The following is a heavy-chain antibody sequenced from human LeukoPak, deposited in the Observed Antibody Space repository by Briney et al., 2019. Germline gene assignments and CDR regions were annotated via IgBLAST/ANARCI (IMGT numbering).Heavy chain of an antibody. Sequence: PSETLSLTCTVSGSSINVYYWSWIRQSPGKGLEWIAYISYSGSTYYNPSLKSRVTISVDTSKNQFSLKLSSVTAADTAVYYCARHLQDIVVVVAALDWFDPWGQGTLVTVSS. CDR1: GSSINVYY. CDR2: ISYSGST. V-gene: IGHV4-59*04. CDR3: ARHLQDIVVVVAALDWFDP. J-gene: IGHJ5*02. D-gene: IGHD2-15*01.